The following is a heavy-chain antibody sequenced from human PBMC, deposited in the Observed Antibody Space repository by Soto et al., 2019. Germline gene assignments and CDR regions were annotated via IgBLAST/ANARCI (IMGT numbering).Heavy chain of an antibody. CDR1: SDSMNSGGYY. CDR2: IYSNGDT. Sequence: QVQRQESGPGLVKPSQTLSLTCSVSSDSMNSGGYYWSWIRQHPGKCLEWIGYIYSNGDTYYNPSLKSRGAISVDRSKNPLSMNLTSVTAAGTAVYYCARRGGSSSGDYYYAMDVWGQGTTVTVSS. J-gene: IGHJ6*02. CDR3: ARRGGSSSGDYYYAMDV. D-gene: IGHD6-6*01. V-gene: IGHV4-31*03.